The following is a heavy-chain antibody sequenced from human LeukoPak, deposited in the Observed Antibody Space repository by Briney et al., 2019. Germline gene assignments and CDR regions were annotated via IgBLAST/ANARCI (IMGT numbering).Heavy chain of an antibody. CDR3: VRHGAAFGGNFDY. Sequence: SETLSLTCTVSGGSISRYYWSWIRQPPGKGLEWIGYIYYTGSTNYNPSLKSRVTISVDTPKNQFSLKLSSVTAADTAVYFCVRHGAAFGGNFDYWGQGTLVTVSS. D-gene: IGHD4-23*01. J-gene: IGHJ4*02. V-gene: IGHV4-59*08. CDR2: IYYTGST. CDR1: GGSISRYY.